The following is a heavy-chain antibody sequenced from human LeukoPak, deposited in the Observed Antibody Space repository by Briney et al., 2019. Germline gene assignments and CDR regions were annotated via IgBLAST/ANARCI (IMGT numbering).Heavy chain of an antibody. Sequence: HPGGSLRLSCAASGFTFSSYAMTWVRQAPGKGLEWVSGIGGSGGSTYFADSVKGRFTISRDNSKNTLYLQMNSLRAADTAVYYCAKAMTVGVLDAFDIWGQGTMVTVSS. CDR1: GFTFSSYA. J-gene: IGHJ3*02. CDR2: IGGSGGST. CDR3: AKAMTVGVLDAFDI. V-gene: IGHV3-23*01. D-gene: IGHD3-22*01.